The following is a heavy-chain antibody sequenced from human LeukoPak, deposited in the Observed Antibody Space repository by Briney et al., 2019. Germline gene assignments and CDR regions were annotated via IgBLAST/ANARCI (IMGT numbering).Heavy chain of an antibody. V-gene: IGHV1-24*01. CDR1: GYTLTELS. D-gene: IGHD6-13*01. CDR3: AREVRGSSWSWFDP. J-gene: IGHJ5*02. Sequence: ASVKVSCKVSGYTLTELSMHWVRQAPGKGLEWMGGFDPEDGETIYAQKFQGRVTMTEDTSTDTAYMELSSLRSEDTAVYYCAREVRGSSWSWFDPWXXXTLXXXSS. CDR2: FDPEDGET.